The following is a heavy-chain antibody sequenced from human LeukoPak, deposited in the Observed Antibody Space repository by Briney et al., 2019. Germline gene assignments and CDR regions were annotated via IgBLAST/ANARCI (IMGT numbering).Heavy chain of an antibody. CDR3: AREEGSGWYSSDY. D-gene: IGHD6-19*01. CDR1: GYTFTSYG. Sequence: ASVKVSCKASGYTFTSYGISWVRQAPGQGLEWMGWINTNTGNPTYAQGFTGRFVFSLDTSVSTAYLQISSLKAEDTAVYYCAREEGSGWYSSDYWGQGTLVTVSS. V-gene: IGHV7-4-1*02. J-gene: IGHJ4*02. CDR2: INTNTGNP.